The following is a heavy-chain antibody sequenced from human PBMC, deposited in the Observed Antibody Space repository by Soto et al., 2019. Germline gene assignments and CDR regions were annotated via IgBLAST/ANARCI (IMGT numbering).Heavy chain of an antibody. CDR2: IYHSGST. V-gene: IGHV4-30-2*01. CDR3: ARGRNYDILTGYSEAPFDY. CDR1: GGSISSGGYS. D-gene: IGHD3-9*01. Sequence: PSETLSLTCAVSGGSISSGGYSWSWIRQPPGKGLEWIGYIYHSGSTYYNPSLKSRVTISVDRSKNQFSLKLSSVTAADTAVYYCARGRNYDILTGYSEAPFDYWGQGTPVTVSS. J-gene: IGHJ4*02.